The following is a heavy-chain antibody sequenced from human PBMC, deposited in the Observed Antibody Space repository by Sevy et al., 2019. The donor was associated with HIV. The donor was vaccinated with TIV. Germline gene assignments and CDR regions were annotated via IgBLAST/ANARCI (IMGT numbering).Heavy chain of an antibody. CDR3: ARDSRYHYFGPGSYYSDYFDV. J-gene: IGHJ3*01. CDR2: ISTSGGAV. Sequence: GGSLRLSCAASGFSFTSHYINWIRQAPGKGLEWISYISTSGGAVYYADSVKGRFTISRDNGKNTVDLQMNTLRDEDTAVYYCARDSRYHYFGPGSYYSDYFDVWGQGTMVTVSS. CDR1: GFSFTSHY. V-gene: IGHV3-11*01. D-gene: IGHD3-10*01.